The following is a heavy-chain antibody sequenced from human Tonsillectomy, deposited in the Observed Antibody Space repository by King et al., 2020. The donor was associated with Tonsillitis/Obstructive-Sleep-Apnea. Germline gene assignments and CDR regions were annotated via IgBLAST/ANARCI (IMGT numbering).Heavy chain of an antibody. Sequence: VQLVESGGGVVQPGRSLRLSCAASGFTFSSYGMHWVRQAPGKGLEWVAVIWDEGSNKYYADSVKGRFTISRDNSTNTLYLQMSRLRGEDTAVYHCARGYSHSSGAFDMWGQGTMVTVSS. CDR3: ARGYSHSSGAFDM. D-gene: IGHD6-13*01. J-gene: IGHJ3*02. CDR1: GFTFSSYG. V-gene: IGHV3-33*01. CDR2: IWDEGSNK.